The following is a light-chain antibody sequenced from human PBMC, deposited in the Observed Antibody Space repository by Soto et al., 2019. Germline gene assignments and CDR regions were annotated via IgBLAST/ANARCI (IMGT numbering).Light chain of an antibody. CDR2: GAS. Sequence: EIGMTQSPATLSVSPGERATLSCRASQSISSNLAWYQQKPGQAPRLLIYGASTRATGIPATFSGSGSGTEFTLTVSILQSEDFAVYYCQQYNNWPFTFGPGTKVDIK. CDR3: QQYNNWPFT. J-gene: IGKJ3*01. V-gene: IGKV3-15*01. CDR1: QSISSN.